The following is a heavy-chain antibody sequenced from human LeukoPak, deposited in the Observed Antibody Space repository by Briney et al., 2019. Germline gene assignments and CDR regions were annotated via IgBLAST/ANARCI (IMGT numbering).Heavy chain of an antibody. J-gene: IGHJ4*02. D-gene: IGHD6-13*01. CDR2: IYPGESDT. CDR1: GYSFTSYW. CDR3: GRINSSSWYLPQYFDY. V-gene: IGHV5-51*01. Sequence: GESLKISCKGSGYSFTSYWIGWVRQMPGKGLEWMGIIYPGESDTRYSPSFPGQVTISADKSISTAFLQWKRPNASATALYYCGRINSSSWYLPQYFDYWGQGTLVTVSS.